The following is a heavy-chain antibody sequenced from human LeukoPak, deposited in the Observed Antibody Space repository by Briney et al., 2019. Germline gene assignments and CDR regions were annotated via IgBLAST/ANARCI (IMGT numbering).Heavy chain of an antibody. Sequence: PGGSLRLSCAASGFTFSSYSMNWVRQAPGKGLEWVSSISSSSSYIYYADSVKGRFTISRDNAKNSLYLQMNSLRAEDTAVYYCARGHSSGYYYVDRWGQGTLVTVSS. CDR3: ARGHSSGYYYVDR. V-gene: IGHV3-21*01. D-gene: IGHD3-22*01. CDR1: GFTFSSYS. CDR2: ISSSSSYI. J-gene: IGHJ4*02.